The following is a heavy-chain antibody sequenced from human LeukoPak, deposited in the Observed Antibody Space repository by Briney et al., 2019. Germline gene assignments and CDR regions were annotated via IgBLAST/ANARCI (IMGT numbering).Heavy chain of an antibody. D-gene: IGHD2-15*01. CDR2: IYYSGST. Sequence: SETLSLTCTVSGDSISSSSSYWGWIRQPPGEGLEWIGSIYYSGSTYYNTSLKSRVTISVDTSKNQFSLKLSSVTAADTAVYFCARVDGSCSGGSCPSGNWFDPWGRGTLVTVSS. J-gene: IGHJ5*02. V-gene: IGHV4-39*07. CDR1: GDSISSSSSY. CDR3: ARVDGSCSGGSCPSGNWFDP.